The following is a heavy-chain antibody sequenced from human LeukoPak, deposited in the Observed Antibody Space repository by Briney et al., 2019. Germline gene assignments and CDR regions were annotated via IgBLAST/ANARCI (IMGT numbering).Heavy chain of an antibody. J-gene: IGHJ4*02. D-gene: IGHD5-18*01. CDR3: ASLSRRYSYGAYYFDY. Sequence: SETLSLTCAVYGGSFSGYYWSWIRQPPGKGLEWIGEINHSGSTNYNPSLKSRVTISVDTSKNQFSLKLSSVTAADTAVYYCASLSRRYSYGAYYFDYWGQATLVTVSS. CDR2: INHSGST. CDR1: GGSFSGYY. V-gene: IGHV4-34*01.